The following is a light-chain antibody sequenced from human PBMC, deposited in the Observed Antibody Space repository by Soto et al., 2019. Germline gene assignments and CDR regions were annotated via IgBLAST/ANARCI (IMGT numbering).Light chain of an antibody. J-gene: IGKJ4*01. V-gene: IGKV3-11*01. CDR3: QQRSNWLT. CDR1: QSVSSY. Sequence: EIVLTQSPATLSLSPGERATLSCRASQSVSSYLAWYQQKPRQAPRLLIYDASNSATGIPARFSGSGSGTDFTLTISSLEPEDFAVYYCQQRSNWLTFGGGTKVEIK. CDR2: DAS.